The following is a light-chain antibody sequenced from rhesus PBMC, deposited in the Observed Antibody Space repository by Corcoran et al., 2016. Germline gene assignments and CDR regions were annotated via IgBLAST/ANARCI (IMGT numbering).Light chain of an antibody. V-gene: IGKV1-22*01. J-gene: IGKJ1*01. CDR1: QGISSW. CDR3: LQYSSSPWT. Sequence: DIQMTQSPSSLSASVGDKVTITCRASQGISSWLAWYQQKPGKAPKLLIYKASSLKIGVPTRFSGSGSGTDFTLTISSLQPEDFATYYCLQYSSSPWTCGQGTKVEIK. CDR2: KAS.